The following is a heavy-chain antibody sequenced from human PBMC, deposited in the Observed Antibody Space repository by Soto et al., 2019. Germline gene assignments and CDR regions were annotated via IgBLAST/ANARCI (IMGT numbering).Heavy chain of an antibody. V-gene: IGHV3-11*01. J-gene: IGHJ6*03. CDR3: ARAERGDFTYYDFWSGYHQSYYMDV. CDR2: ISSSGSTI. D-gene: IGHD3-3*01. Sequence: QVQLVESGGGLVKPGGSLRLSCAASGFTFSDYYMSWIRQAPGKGLEWVSYISSSGSTIYYADSVKGRFTISRDNAKNSLDLQMNSLRAEDTAVYYCARAERGDFTYYDFWSGYHQSYYMDVWGKGTTVTVSS. CDR1: GFTFSDYY.